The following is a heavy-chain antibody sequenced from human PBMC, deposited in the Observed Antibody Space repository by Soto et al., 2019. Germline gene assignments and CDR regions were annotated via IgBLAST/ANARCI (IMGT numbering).Heavy chain of an antibody. Sequence: SETLSLTCAVYGGSFSGYYWSWIRQPPGKGLEWIGEINHSGSTNYNPSLKSRVTISVDTSKNQFSLKLSSVTAADTAVYYCARASRGYGMDVWGQGPTVSGSS. CDR1: GGSFSGYY. D-gene: IGHD3-10*01. CDR2: INHSGST. CDR3: ARASRGYGMDV. J-gene: IGHJ6*02. V-gene: IGHV4-34*01.